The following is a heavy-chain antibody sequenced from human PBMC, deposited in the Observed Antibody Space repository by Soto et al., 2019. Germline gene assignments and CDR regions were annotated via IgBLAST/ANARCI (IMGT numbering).Heavy chain of an antibody. V-gene: IGHV3-53*01. Sequence: EVQLVESGGGLIQPGGSLRLSCAASGFTVSSNYMSWVRHAPGKGLEWVSVIYIGGSTYYADSVRGRFTISRDNSKNSLYLQMNSLRAEDTAVYYCARGDGDYKTPPYSYYGMDVWGQGTTVTVSS. CDR1: GFTVSSNY. D-gene: IGHD4-17*01. CDR3: ARGDGDYKTPPYSYYGMDV. CDR2: IYIGGST. J-gene: IGHJ6*02.